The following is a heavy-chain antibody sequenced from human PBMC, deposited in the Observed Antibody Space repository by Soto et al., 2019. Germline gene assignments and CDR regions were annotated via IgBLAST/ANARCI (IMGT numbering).Heavy chain of an antibody. Sequence: QLQLQESGPGLVKPWETLSLTCTVSGDSISSSNYFWGWIRQPPGKGLEWIGTIFYSGSTYYNPSLKSRVTISVDTSKNPFSLRLISVTAADTALYYCARRYGWLYFDYWGQGRLVTVSS. J-gene: IGHJ4*02. CDR2: IFYSGST. V-gene: IGHV4-39*01. CDR3: ARRYGWLYFDY. CDR1: GDSISSSNYF. D-gene: IGHD6-19*01.